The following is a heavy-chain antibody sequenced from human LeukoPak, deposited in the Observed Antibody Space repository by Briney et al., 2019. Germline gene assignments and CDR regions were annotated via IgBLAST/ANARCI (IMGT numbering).Heavy chain of an antibody. J-gene: IGHJ4*02. CDR3: ARYPPYDSSGYEMY. D-gene: IGHD3-22*01. CDR2: INPNSGGT. V-gene: IGHV1-2*06. CDR1: GYTFTGYY. Sequence: GASVKVSCKASGYTFTGYYMHWVRQAPGQGLEWMGRINPNSGGTNYAQKLQGRVTMTTDTSTSTAYMELRSLRSDDTAVYYCARYPPYDSSGYEMYWGQGTLVTVSS.